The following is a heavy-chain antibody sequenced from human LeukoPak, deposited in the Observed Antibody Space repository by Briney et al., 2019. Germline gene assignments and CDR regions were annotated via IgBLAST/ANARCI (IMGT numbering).Heavy chain of an antibody. CDR2: MNPNSGNT. J-gene: IGHJ4*02. D-gene: IGHD2-2*01. Sequence: ASVKVSCKASGYTFTSYDINWVRQATGQGLEWMGWMNPNSGNTGYAQKFQGRVTITRNTSISTAYMELSSLRSEDTAVYYCARLPPAPYYFNYWGQGTLVTVSS. CDR3: ARLPPAPYYFNY. CDR1: GYTFTSYD. V-gene: IGHV1-8*03.